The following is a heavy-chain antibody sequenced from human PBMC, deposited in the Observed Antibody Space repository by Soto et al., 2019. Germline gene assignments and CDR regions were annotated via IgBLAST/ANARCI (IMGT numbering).Heavy chain of an antibody. D-gene: IGHD3-22*01. CDR3: TPASSVYYYDSSGYRYFDS. J-gene: IGHJ4*02. CDR2: IKSKTDGGTT. V-gene: IGHV3-15*01. Sequence: WGSLRLSCAASGFTFSNAWMSWDRQAPGKGLEWGVRIKSKTDGGTTDYAAPVKARFTISREEAKNTRYQHMNSLKTEDTPVFYCTPASSVYYYDSSGYRYFDSWGQGPRVSGSA. CDR1: GFTFSNAW.